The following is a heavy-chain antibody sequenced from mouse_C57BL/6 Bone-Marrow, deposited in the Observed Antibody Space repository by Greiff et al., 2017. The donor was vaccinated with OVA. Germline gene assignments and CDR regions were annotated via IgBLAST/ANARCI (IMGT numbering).Heavy chain of an antibody. CDR1: GYTFTSYW. CDR3: ARFYDGYYVSH. D-gene: IGHD2-3*01. CDR2: IDPSDSYT. J-gene: IGHJ2*01. Sequence: QVQLKQPGAELVKPGASVKLSCKASGYTFTSYWMQWVKQRPGQGLEWIGEIDPSDSYTNYNQKFKGKATLTVDTSSSTAYMQLSSLTSEDSAVYYCARFYDGYYVSHWGQGTTRTVSS. V-gene: IGHV1-50*01.